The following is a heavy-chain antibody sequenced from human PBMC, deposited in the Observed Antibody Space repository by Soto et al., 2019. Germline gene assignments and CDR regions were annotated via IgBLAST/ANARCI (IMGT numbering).Heavy chain of an antibody. CDR3: AYSWRWLQFYYGMDV. CDR2: ISYDGSNK. V-gene: IGHV3-30*03. Sequence: VGSLRLSCAASGFTFSSYGMHWVRQAPGKGLEWVAVISYDGSNKYYADSVKGRFTISRDNSENTLYLQMNSLRAEDTAVYYCAYSWRWLQFYYGMDVWGQGTMVTVSS. CDR1: GFTFSSYG. D-gene: IGHD5-12*01. J-gene: IGHJ6*02.